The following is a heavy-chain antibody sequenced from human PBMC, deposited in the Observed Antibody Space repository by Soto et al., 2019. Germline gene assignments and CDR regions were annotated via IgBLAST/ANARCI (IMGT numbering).Heavy chain of an antibody. D-gene: IGHD6-6*01. J-gene: IGHJ4*02. V-gene: IGHV3-23*01. Sequence: GGSLRLSCAASGFTFSSYAMSWVRQAPGKGLEWVSAISGSGGSTYYADSVKGRFTISRDNSKNTLYLQMNGLRAEDTAVYYCAKGERVAGIAARTPFDYWGQGTLVTVSS. CDR3: AKGERVAGIAARTPFDY. CDR1: GFTFSSYA. CDR2: ISGSGGST.